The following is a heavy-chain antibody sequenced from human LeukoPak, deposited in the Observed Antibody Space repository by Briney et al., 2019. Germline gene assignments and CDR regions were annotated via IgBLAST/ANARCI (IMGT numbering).Heavy chain of an antibody. Sequence: GGSLRLSCAASGFTFDDYAMHWVRQAPGKGLEWVSGISWNSGSIGYADSVKGRFTISRDNAKNSLYLQMNSLRAGDTALYYCAKDMSGYYDSSGPDDAFDIWGQGTMVTVSS. D-gene: IGHD3-22*01. J-gene: IGHJ3*02. V-gene: IGHV3-9*01. CDR2: ISWNSGSI. CDR1: GFTFDDYA. CDR3: AKDMSGYYDSSGPDDAFDI.